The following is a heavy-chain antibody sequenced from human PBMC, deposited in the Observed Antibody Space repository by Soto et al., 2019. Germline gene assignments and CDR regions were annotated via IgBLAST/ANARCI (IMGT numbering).Heavy chain of an antibody. CDR2: ISAYNGNT. CDR1: GYTFTSYG. V-gene: IGHV1-18*04. D-gene: IGHD6-13*01. CDR3: ARDPPRIAAAGTLGMDV. J-gene: IGHJ6*02. Sequence: ASVKVSCKASGYTFTSYGISWERQAPGQGHEWKGWISAYNGNTNYAQKPQGRVTMTTDTSTSTAYMELRSLRSDDTAVYYCARDPPRIAAAGTLGMDVWGQGTTVTVSS.